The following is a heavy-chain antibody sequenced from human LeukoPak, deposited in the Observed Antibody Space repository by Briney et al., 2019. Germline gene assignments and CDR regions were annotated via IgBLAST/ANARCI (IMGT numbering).Heavy chain of an antibody. J-gene: IGHJ4*02. Sequence: SETLSLTCAVYGESLNSYYWSWVRQPPGEGLEWIGEIYESGTTEYNPSLKSRVTISMVPSKQQFSLSLSSVTAADTAVYYCARGRWELPTGGLQYYFDYWGQGTLVTVSS. CDR3: ARGRWELPTGGLQYYFDY. V-gene: IGHV4-34*01. CDR1: GESLNSYY. CDR2: IYESGTT. D-gene: IGHD1-26*01.